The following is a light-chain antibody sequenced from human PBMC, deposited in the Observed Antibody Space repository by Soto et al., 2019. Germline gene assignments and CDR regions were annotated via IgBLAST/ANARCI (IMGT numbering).Light chain of an antibody. V-gene: IGLV1-40*01. J-gene: IGLJ1*01. CDR2: DVY. Sequence: QSVLTQPPSVSGAPGQRVSISCTGSTSNIGAPYDVHWYQHLPGTAPKLLIFDVYSRPSGISNRFSGSKSGNTASLTISGLQAEDEADYYCSSYTTSSSYVFGAGTKVTVL. CDR1: TSNIGAPYD. CDR3: SSYTTSSSYV.